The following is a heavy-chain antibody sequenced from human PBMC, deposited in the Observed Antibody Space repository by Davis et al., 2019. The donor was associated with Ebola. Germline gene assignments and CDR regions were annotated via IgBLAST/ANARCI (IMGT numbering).Heavy chain of an antibody. D-gene: IGHD1-7*01. Sequence: GSLRLSCTVSGGSITDYYWSWIRQPPGKGLEWIGYIYYSGSTNYNPSLKSRVTISVDTSKNQFSLKLSSVTAADTAVYYCARDEEGTTMWVYWGQGTLVTVSS. CDR3: ARDEEGTTMWVY. V-gene: IGHV4-59*01. CDR2: IYYSGST. J-gene: IGHJ4*02. CDR1: GGSITDYY.